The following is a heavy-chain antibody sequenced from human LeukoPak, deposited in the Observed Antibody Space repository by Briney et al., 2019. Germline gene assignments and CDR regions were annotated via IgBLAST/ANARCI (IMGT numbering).Heavy chain of an antibody. CDR1: GFTFSSYW. J-gene: IGHJ4*02. V-gene: IGHV3-7*05. Sequence: GGSLRLSCAASGFTFSSYWMTWVRQAPGKGLEWVANIKQDGSEKYYVDSVKGRFSISRDNAKNSLYLQMNSLRAEDTALYYCARDGGTAGEFDYWGQGTLVTVSS. D-gene: IGHD2-15*01. CDR3: ARDGGTAGEFDY. CDR2: IKQDGSEK.